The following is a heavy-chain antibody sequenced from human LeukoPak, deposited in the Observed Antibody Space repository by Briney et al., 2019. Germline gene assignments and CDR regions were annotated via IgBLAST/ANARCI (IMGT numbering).Heavy chain of an antibody. CDR3: AKGDYYDSPREDFDY. D-gene: IGHD3-22*01. CDR2: ISYDGSNK. J-gene: IGHJ4*02. CDR1: GFTFSSYG. Sequence: SGGSLRLSCAASGFTFSSYGMHWVRQAPGKGLEWVAVISYDGSNKYYADSVKGRFTISRDNSKNTLYLQMNSLRAEDTAVYYCAKGDYYDSPREDFDYWGQGTLVTASS. V-gene: IGHV3-30*18.